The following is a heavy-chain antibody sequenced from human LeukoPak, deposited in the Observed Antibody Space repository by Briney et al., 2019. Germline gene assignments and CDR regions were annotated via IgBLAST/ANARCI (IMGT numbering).Heavy chain of an antibody. CDR1: GFTFSSYG. J-gene: IGHJ3*02. Sequence: GGSLRLSCAASGFTFSSYGMHWVRQAPGKALEWVAVIWYDGSNKYYADSVKGRFTISRDNSKNTLYLQMNSLRAEDTAVYYCARALPGSYYDSSGYYSPDIWGQGTMVTVSS. CDR3: ARALPGSYYDSSGYYSPDI. D-gene: IGHD3-22*01. V-gene: IGHV3-33*01. CDR2: IWYDGSNK.